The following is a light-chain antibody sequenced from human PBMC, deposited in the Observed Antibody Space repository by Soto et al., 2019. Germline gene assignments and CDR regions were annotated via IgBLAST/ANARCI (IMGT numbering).Light chain of an antibody. CDR2: DAS. J-gene: IGKJ1*01. Sequence: EIELTQSPVTLSLSQAERATLSCIASQSVSSNLAWYQQKPGQAPRLLIYDASNRATGIPARFSGSGSGTDFTLTISSLEPEDFAVYCCQQRSNWPRTFGQGTNVDIK. V-gene: IGKV3-11*01. CDR1: QSVSSN. CDR3: QQRSNWPRT.